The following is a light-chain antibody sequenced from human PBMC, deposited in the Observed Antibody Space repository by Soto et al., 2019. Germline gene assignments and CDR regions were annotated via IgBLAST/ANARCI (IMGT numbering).Light chain of an antibody. J-gene: IGLJ1*01. CDR3: AAWDDSLNGVYV. CDR2: SNN. V-gene: IGLV1-44*01. CDR1: SSNIGSNT. Sequence: QSVLTQPPSASGTPGQRVTISCSGSSSNIGSNTVNWYQQLPGTAPKLLIYSNNQRPSGVPDRFSGSKSGTSASLAISGLQSEDEADYYCAAWDDSLNGVYVFGTGTKVPGL.